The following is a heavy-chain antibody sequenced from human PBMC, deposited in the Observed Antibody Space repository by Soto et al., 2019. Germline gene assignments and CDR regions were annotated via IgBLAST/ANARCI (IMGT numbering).Heavy chain of an antibody. CDR2: VWYDGGNK. V-gene: IGHV3-33*01. CDR1: GFTFRNYG. J-gene: IGHJ6*02. CDR3: VRAAGYSGNDYVYYYGMDV. D-gene: IGHD5-12*01. Sequence: QVQLVESGGGVVQPGRSLRLSCAASGFTFRNYGMHWVRQAPAKGLEWVALVWYDGGNKNYVDSVKGRFTISRDNSKNTLYLQMNSLRDEDTAVYYCVRAAGYSGNDYVYYYGMDVWGLGITVTVSS.